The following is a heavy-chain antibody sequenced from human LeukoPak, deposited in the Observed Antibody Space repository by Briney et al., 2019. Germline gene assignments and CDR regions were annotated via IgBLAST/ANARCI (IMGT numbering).Heavy chain of an antibody. D-gene: IGHD3-10*01. CDR1: GFTFSSYA. CDR2: ISYDGSNK. J-gene: IGHJ4*02. CDR3: ARGWFGTDY. Sequence: GGPLRLSCAASGFTFSSYAMHWVRQAPGKGLEWVAVISYDGSNKYYADSVKGRFTISRDNSKNTLYLQMNSLRAEDTAVYYCARGWFGTDYWGQGTLVTVSS. V-gene: IGHV3-30-3*01.